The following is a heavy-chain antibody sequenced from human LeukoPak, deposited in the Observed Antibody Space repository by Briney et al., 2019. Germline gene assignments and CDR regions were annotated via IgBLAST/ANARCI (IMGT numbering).Heavy chain of an antibody. V-gene: IGHV3-23*01. CDR2: ISGSGGST. Sequence: GRSLRLSHVASGFTVSSYAMSSVRHAPGKGLEWVSAISGSGGSTYYADSVTGWSSISRDNSENTLYLQVNSPRAEDTAVYDCAKVFIGVVAGGLDYWGEGTLVSVSS. CDR3: AKVFIGVVAGGLDY. D-gene: IGHD3-22*01. J-gene: IGHJ4*02. CDR1: GFTVSSYA.